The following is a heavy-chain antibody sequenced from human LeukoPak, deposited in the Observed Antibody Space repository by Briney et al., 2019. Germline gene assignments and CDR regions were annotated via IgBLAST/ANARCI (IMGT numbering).Heavy chain of an antibody. Sequence: GGSLRLSCAASGFTFSSYGMHWVRQAPGKGLEWVAVIWYDGSNKYYADSVKGRFTISRDNSKNTLYLQMNSLRAEDTAVYYCPKGYRGYKLDYWGQGTLVTVSS. CDR1: GFTFSSYG. D-gene: IGHD5-18*01. V-gene: IGHV3-33*06. CDR2: IWYDGSNK. CDR3: PKGYRGYKLDY. J-gene: IGHJ4*02.